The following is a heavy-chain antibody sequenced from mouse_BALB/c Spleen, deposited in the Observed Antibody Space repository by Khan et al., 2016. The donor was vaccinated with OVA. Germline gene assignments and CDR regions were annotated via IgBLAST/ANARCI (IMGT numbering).Heavy chain of an antibody. CDR3: SRAYYGNYREAMDY. V-gene: IGHV2-6-7*01. CDR2: IWGDGST. D-gene: IGHD2-10*01. Sequence: QVQLQQSGPGLVAPSQSLSITCTVSGFSLTGYGVNWVRQPPGKGLEWLGMIWGDGSTDYNSALKSRLSIRKDNSKSQVFLKVNSLQTDATARYFCSRAYYGNYREAMDYWGQGTSVTVSS. J-gene: IGHJ4*01. CDR1: GFSLTGYG.